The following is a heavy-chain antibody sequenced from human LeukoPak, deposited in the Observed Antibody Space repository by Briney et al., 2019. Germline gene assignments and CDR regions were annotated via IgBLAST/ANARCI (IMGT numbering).Heavy chain of an antibody. CDR1: GFPFTTYG. CDR3: VKERGPFDAFDI. V-gene: IGHV3-33*06. J-gene: IGHJ3*02. Sequence: PGRSLSLSCVASGFPFTTYGMHGVRQAPGKGLGGVAVIWSDGINRFYADSVKGRFTFSRDNSKNTLSLQMDSLRVEDTAVYYCVKERGPFDAFDIWGHGTVVTVSS. CDR2: IWSDGINR.